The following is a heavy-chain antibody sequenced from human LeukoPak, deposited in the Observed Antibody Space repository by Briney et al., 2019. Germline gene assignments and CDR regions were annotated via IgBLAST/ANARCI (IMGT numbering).Heavy chain of an antibody. CDR1: GGTFGSYA. J-gene: IGHJ4*02. CDR2: IIPIFGTA. V-gene: IGHV1-69*06. CDR3: ASLGVVRGVTIDY. Sequence: SVKVSCKASGGTFGSYAISWVRQAPGQGLEWMGGIIPIFGTANYAQKFQGRVTITADKSTSTAYMELSSLRSEDTAVYYCASLGVVRGVTIDYWGQGTLVTVSS. D-gene: IGHD3-10*01.